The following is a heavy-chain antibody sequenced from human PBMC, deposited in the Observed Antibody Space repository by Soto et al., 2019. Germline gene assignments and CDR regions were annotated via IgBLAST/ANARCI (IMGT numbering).Heavy chain of an antibody. CDR2: IYHSGRT. Sequence: SETLPDTKAVAEGSSSSVGDSRSWIQKKPGKGLEWIGYIYHSGRTYYNPSLKSRVTISVDRSKNQFSLKLSSVTAADTAVYYCHALVPLQAAGDGEYTDYVTDFWGQGTTVLVSS. D-gene: IGHD1-26*01. V-gene: IGHV4-30-2*01. CDR3: HALVPLQAAGDGEYTDYVTDF. J-gene: IGHJ6*02. CDR1: EGSSSSVGDS.